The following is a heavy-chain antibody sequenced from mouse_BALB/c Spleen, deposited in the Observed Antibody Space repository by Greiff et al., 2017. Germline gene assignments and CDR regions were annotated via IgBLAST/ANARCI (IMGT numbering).Heavy chain of an antibody. J-gene: IGHJ2*01. Sequence: EVQLQESGPGLVKPSQSLSLTCSVTGYSITSGYYWNWIRQFPGNKLEWMGYISYDGSNNYNPSLKNRISITRDTSKNQFFLKLNSVTSEDTATYYCARDYYGSSYGLLGYWGQGTTLTVSS. CDR2: ISYDGSN. V-gene: IGHV3-6*02. D-gene: IGHD1-1*01. CDR1: GYSITSGYY. CDR3: ARDYYGSSYGLLGY.